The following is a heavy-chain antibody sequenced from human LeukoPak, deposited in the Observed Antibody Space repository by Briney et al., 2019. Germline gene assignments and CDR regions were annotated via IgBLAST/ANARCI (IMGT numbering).Heavy chain of an antibody. Sequence: GGSLRLSCAASGFTFSNYAMSWVRQAPGKGLEWVSLIRDSGETFYADSVKGRFTISRDNSKNTVYLQMNRLRVEDTAVYFCARDRAVTQVWVEFDSWGQGTLVTLSS. J-gene: IGHJ5*01. CDR3: ARDRAVTQVWVEFDS. CDR1: GFTFSNYA. CDR2: IRDSGET. D-gene: IGHD3-16*01. V-gene: IGHV3-23*01.